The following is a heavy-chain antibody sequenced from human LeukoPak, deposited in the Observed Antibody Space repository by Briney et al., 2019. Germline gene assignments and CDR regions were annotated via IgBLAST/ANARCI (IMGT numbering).Heavy chain of an antibody. Sequence: GGSLRLSCAASGFTFSTYAVNWVRQAPGKGLEWVSTISGSGDSTYYADSVKGRFTISRDNSMDTLYLQMNSLRAEDTAVYYCAKDLAYCGGDCYPYYFDYWGQGTLVTVSS. D-gene: IGHD2-21*02. CDR1: GFTFSTYA. V-gene: IGHV3-23*01. CDR2: ISGSGDST. CDR3: AKDLAYCGGDCYPYYFDY. J-gene: IGHJ4*02.